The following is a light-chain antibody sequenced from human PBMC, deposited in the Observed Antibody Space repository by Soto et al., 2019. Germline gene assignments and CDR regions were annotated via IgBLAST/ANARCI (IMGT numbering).Light chain of an antibody. CDR1: SSDIGGFYH. CDR2: DVS. J-gene: IGLJ1*01. CDR3: SSYTSSSSYV. Sequence: QSALTPPASVSDSPGQSITISCIGTSSDIGGFYHVSWHQQHPGKAPKLIIYDVSNRPSGVSNRFSGSKTGNTASLIISGLQAEDEADYYCSSYTSSSSYVFGSGTKVTVL. V-gene: IGLV2-14*03.